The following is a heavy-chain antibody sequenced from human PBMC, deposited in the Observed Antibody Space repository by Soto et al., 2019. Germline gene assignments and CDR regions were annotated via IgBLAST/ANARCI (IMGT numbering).Heavy chain of an antibody. CDR3: AKGYSGYDYCVDY. CDR1: GFTFSSYA. J-gene: IGHJ4*02. Sequence: LRLSCAASGFTFSSYAMTWVRQSPGKGLEWVSTIGGGGTTYYADSVKGRFTISRDNSKNTLYLQMNSLRAEDTAVYYCAKGYSGYDYCVDYWGQGTLVTVSS. V-gene: IGHV3-23*01. CDR2: IGGGGTT. D-gene: IGHD5-12*01.